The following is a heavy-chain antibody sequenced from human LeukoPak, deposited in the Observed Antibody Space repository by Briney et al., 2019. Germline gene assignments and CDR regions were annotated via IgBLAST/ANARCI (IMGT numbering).Heavy chain of an antibody. CDR3: AREGSYYGSGSYAGGLDY. CDR2: IIPIFGTA. CDR1: GGTFSSYA. J-gene: IGHJ4*02. D-gene: IGHD3-10*01. Sequence: ASVKVSCKASGGTFSSYAISWVRQAPGQGLEWMGGIIPIFGTANYAQKFQGRVTITADESTSTAYMELSSLRSEDTAVYYCAREGSYYGSGSYAGGLDYWGQGTLVTVSS. V-gene: IGHV1-69*13.